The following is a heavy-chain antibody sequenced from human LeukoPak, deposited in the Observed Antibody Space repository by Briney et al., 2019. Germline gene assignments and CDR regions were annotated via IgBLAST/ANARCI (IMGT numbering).Heavy chain of an antibody. Sequence: GGSLRLSCAASGFTLRSYWMSWIRQAPGKGLEWVSYISSSSSYTNYADSVKGRFTISRDNAKNSLYLQMNSLRAEDTAVYYCARDEADFDYWGQGTLVTVSS. CDR1: GFTLRSYW. CDR3: ARDEADFDY. J-gene: IGHJ4*02. V-gene: IGHV3-11*05. CDR2: ISSSSSYT.